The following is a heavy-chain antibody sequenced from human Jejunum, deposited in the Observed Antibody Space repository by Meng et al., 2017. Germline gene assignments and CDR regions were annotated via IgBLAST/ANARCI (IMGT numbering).Heavy chain of an antibody. CDR3: ARDLGNSPFDY. Sequence: GGSLRLSCLASGFTLSNSGMHWVRQAPGKGLDWVAVIWPDGNHKYYADSVEGRFTISRDSAKNTLFLGMNNLRAEDTAVYYCARDLGNSPFDYWGQGTVVTVSS. D-gene: IGHD7-27*01. CDR1: GFTLSNSG. CDR2: IWPDGNHK. V-gene: IGHV3-33*01. J-gene: IGHJ4*02.